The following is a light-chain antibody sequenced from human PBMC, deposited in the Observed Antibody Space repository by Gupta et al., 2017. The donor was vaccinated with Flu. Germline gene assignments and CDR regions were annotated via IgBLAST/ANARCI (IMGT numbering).Light chain of an antibody. CDR3: QVSGRERPYLS. CDR1: ESVKKMI. V-gene: IGKV3-20*01. J-gene: IGKJ4*01. Sequence: RSLSPGERGTLSCRASESVKKMIVCWYQQKPGQPPRLSMYGTSVRATDTPKRFSGSGTGTDFTLTINGLEPEDSAFYYCQVSGRERPYLSLGGGTKVEIK. CDR2: GTS.